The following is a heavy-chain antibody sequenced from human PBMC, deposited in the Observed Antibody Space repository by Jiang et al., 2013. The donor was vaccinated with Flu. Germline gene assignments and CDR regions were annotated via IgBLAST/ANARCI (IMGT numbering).Heavy chain of an antibody. CDR3: VRGRYFDSSAYYIFGD. J-gene: IGHJ4*02. CDR1: GGSVNSGNFY. Sequence: LLKPSETLFITCTVSGGSVNSGNFYWGWIRQPPGKGLEYIGYVYSSGSTNYNPSLKSRVTISVDTSENHFSLKLISVTAADTAIYYCVRGRYFDSSAYYIFGDWGQGNLVSVSS. V-gene: IGHV4-61*03. D-gene: IGHD3-22*01. CDR2: VYSSGST.